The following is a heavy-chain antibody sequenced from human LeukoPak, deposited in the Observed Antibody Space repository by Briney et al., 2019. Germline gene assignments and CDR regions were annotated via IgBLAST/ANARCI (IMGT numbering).Heavy chain of an antibody. CDR1: GFTFSSYG. J-gene: IGHJ4*02. CDR3: AKDKYDILTGYYLFDY. D-gene: IGHD3-9*01. V-gene: IGHV3-23*01. Sequence: GGSLRLSCAASGFTFSSYGMHWVRQAPGKGLEWVSAISGSGGSTYYADSVKGRFTISRDNSKNTLYLQMNSLRAEDTAVYYCAKDKYDILTGYYLFDYWGQGTLVTVSS. CDR2: ISGSGGST.